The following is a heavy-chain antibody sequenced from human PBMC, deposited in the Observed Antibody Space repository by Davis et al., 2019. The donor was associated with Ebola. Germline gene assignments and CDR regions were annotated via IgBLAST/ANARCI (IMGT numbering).Heavy chain of an antibody. Sequence: GESLKISCAISGFTFSYTEMSWVRQAPGKGLEWLSYIVKSASTTYYAQPVKGRLTISRDNGKNSLYFQMNSLGVDDTAVYFCARDGPNYEVDYWGQGTLVTVSA. V-gene: IGHV3-48*03. J-gene: IGHJ4*02. CDR2: IVKSASTT. CDR3: ARDGPNYEVDY. D-gene: IGHD3-22*01. CDR1: GFTFSYTE.